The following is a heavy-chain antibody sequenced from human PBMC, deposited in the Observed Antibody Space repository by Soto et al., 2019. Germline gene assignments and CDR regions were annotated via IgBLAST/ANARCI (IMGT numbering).Heavy chain of an antibody. CDR3: ARNGTYRCDISQYSGMGD. CDR1: GGTFDNFI. J-gene: IGHJ6*04. D-gene: IGHD1-1*01. V-gene: IGHV1-69*01. CDR2: IVPMLGTP. Sequence: QVQLVQSGAEVKEPGSSVRVSCKASGGTFDNFIMNWVRQTPGQGLEWMGGIVPMLGTPTYAEKFKGRVTIPGSGSTSARDMEVTSLRSEGSVISYCARNGTYRCDISQYSGMGDWGEGTKVTVSS.